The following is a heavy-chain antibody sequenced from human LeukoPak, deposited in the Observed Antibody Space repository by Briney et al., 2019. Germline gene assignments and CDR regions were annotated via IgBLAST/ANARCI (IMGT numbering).Heavy chain of an antibody. CDR1: GYTFTSYA. CDR2: INTNTGNP. V-gene: IGHV7-4-1*02. J-gene: IGHJ6*02. D-gene: IGHD6-13*01. CDR3: AREYSSSWYGFNGMDV. Sequence: ASVKVSCKASGYTFTSYAMNWVRQAPEQGLEWMGWINTNTGNPTYAQGFTGRFVFSLDTSVSTAYLQISSLKAEDTAVYYCAREYSSSWYGFNGMDVWGQGTTVTVTS.